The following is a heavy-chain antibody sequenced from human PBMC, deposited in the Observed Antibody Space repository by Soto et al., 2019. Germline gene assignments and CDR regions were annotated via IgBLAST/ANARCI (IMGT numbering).Heavy chain of an antibody. D-gene: IGHD3-22*01. V-gene: IGHV1-69*10. Sequence: GASVKVSCKASGGTFSSYAISWGRQAPGQGLEWMGGIIPIFGIANYAQKLQGRVTMTTDTSTSTAYLELRSLRSDDTAVYYCARDAAVTYYYDSSGSVPFDYWGQGTLVTVSS. CDR2: IIPIFGIA. CDR3: ARDAAVTYYYDSSGSVPFDY. J-gene: IGHJ4*02. CDR1: GGTFSSYA.